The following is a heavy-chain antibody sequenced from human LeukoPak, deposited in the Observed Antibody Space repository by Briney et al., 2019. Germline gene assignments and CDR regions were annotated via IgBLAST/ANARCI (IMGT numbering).Heavy chain of an antibody. CDR1: GFTFSSYW. CDR2: ISSDGSST. J-gene: IGHJ4*02. D-gene: IGHD6-13*01. CDR3: AREYSSSWSDYDDY. V-gene: IGHV3-74*01. Sequence: GGSLRLSCAAPGFTFSSYWMNWVRQAPGKGLVWVSRISSDGSSTSYADSVKGRFTVSRDNAKNTLYLQMNSLRAEDTAVYYCAREYSSSWSDYDDYWGQGTLVTVTS.